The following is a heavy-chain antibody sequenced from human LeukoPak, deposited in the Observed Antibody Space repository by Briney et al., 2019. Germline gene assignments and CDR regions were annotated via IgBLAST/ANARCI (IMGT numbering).Heavy chain of an antibody. D-gene: IGHD6-13*01. V-gene: IGHV4-39*01. CDR1: GGSSSSSSYY. CDR2: IYYSGST. CDR3: ARRSSSWYYFDY. Sequence: SETLSLTCTVSGGSSSSSSYYWGWIRQPPGKGLEWIGSIYYSGSTYYHPSLKSRVTISEDTSKNQFSRKPSSVTAADTAVYYCARRSSSWYYFDYWGQGTLVTVSS. J-gene: IGHJ4*02.